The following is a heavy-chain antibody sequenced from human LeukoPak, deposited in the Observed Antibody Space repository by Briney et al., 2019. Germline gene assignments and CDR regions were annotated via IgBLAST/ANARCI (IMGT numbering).Heavy chain of an antibody. Sequence: GGSLRLSCAVSGFTFSSYSMNWVRQAPGKGLEWVSYISGNSNVKNYADSVKGRFTISRDNAKNSLYLRMNSLRAEDTAAYYCARDLPVTREFDYWGQGTLVTVSS. J-gene: IGHJ4*02. CDR1: GFTFSSYS. D-gene: IGHD4-17*01. CDR2: ISGNSNVK. V-gene: IGHV3-48*01. CDR3: ARDLPVTREFDY.